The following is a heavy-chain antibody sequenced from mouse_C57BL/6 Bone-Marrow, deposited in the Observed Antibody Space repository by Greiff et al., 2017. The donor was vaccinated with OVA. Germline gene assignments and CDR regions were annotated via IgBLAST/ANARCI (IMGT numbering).Heavy chain of an antibody. D-gene: IGHD1-2*01. V-gene: IGHV2-2*01. CDR3: AILYDGAWFAY. CDR2: IWSGGST. J-gene: IGHJ3*01. CDR1: GFSLTSYG. Sequence: QVQLQQSGPGLVQPSQSLSITCTVSGFSLTSYGVHWVRQSPGKGLEWLGVIWSGGSTDYNAAFISRLSISKDNSKSQVFFKMNSLQADDTAIYYCAILYDGAWFAYWGQGTLVTVSA.